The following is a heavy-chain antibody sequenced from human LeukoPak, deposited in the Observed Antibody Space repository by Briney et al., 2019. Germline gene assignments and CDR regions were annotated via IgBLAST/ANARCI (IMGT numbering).Heavy chain of an antibody. CDR3: AKDKHNWGSDY. V-gene: IGHV3-23*01. CDR1: GFSFSGTY. J-gene: IGHJ4*02. D-gene: IGHD7-27*01. CDR2: INKNGDET. Sequence: HAGGSLRLSCAASGFSFSGTYMSWVRQALGEGPEWVSGINKNGDETYYVDSVKGRFTISRDNSKNMLFLQINSLRAEDTAVYYWAKDKHNWGSDYWGQGTLVTVSS.